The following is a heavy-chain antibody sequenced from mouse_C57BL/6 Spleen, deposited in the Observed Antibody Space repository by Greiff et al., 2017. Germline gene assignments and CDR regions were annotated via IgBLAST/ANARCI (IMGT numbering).Heavy chain of an antibody. CDR3: ARSYDYDWFAY. D-gene: IGHD2-4*01. Sequence: QVTLKESGPGILQSSQTLSLTCSFSGFSLRTSGMGVSWIRQPSGKGLEWLAHIYWDDDKRSNPSLKSRLTISKDTSRNQVFRKITSVDTADTATYYCARSYDYDWFAYWGQGTLVTVSA. V-gene: IGHV8-12*01. CDR1: GFSLRTSGMG. J-gene: IGHJ3*01. CDR2: IYWDDDK.